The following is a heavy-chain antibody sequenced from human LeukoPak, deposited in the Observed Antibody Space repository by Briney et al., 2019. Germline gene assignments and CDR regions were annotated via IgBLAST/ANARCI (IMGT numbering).Heavy chain of an antibody. CDR3: ARDQDGGKYYYESSGYSH. CDR2: ISSGGHI. Sequence: PGESLGLSCAASGFTFSSYGLNWVRQAPGKGLEWVSTISSGGHIYYEDSVKGRFTISRDNAKNSLYLQMNSLRAEDTAVYYCARDQDGGKYYYESSGYSHWGQGILVTVSS. J-gene: IGHJ4*02. V-gene: IGHV3-21*01. D-gene: IGHD3-22*01. CDR1: GFTFSSYG.